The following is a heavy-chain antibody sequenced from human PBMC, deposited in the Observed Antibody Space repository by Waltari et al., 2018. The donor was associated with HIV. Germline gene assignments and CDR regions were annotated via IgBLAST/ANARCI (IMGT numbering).Heavy chain of an antibody. J-gene: IGHJ4*02. CDR3: ATPYGSGRVPGY. D-gene: IGHD3-10*01. CDR1: GYSISSGYY. V-gene: IGHV4-38-2*02. CDR2: IYHSGST. Sequence: QVQLQESGPGLVKPSETLSLTCTVSGYSISSGYYWGWIRQPPGKGLEWIGSIYHSGSTYYNPSLKSRVTISVDTSKNQFSLKLSSVTAADTAVYSCATPYGSGRVPGYWGQGTLVTVSS.